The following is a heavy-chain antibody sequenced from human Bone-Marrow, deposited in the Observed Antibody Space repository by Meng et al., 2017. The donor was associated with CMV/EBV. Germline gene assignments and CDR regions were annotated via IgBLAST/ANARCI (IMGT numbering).Heavy chain of an antibody. D-gene: IGHD2-2*01. CDR1: GYTFTGYY. CDR2: SNAGNGNT. Sequence: ASVKVSCKTSGYTFTGYYMHWVRQAPGQRLEWMGWSNAGNGNTKYSQEFQGRVTITRDTSTSTAYMELRSLRSDDTAVYYCARRGYCSNSNCMRNAFDIWGQGTMVTVSS. J-gene: IGHJ3*02. CDR3: ARRGYCSNSNCMRNAFDI. V-gene: IGHV1-3*02.